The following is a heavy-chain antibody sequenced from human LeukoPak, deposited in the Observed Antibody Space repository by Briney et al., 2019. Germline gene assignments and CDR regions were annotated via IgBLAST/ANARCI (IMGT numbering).Heavy chain of an antibody. J-gene: IGHJ4*02. CDR2: ISYDGSNK. Sequence: GALRLSCAASGFTFSSYAMHWVRQAPGKGLEWVAVISYDGSNKYYADSVKGRFTISRDNSKNTLYLQMYSLRAEDTAVYYCARDRDSSSWYDYWGQGTLVTVSS. CDR1: GFTFSSYA. V-gene: IGHV3-30*04. CDR3: ARDRDSSSWYDY. D-gene: IGHD6-13*01.